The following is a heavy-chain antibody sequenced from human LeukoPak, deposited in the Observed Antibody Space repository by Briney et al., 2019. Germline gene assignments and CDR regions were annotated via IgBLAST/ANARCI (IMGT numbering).Heavy chain of an antibody. CDR2: IYSSGTT. V-gene: IGHV4-4*07. J-gene: IGHJ6*03. CDR3: ARNYPEWSHLRYFHYYYMDV. D-gene: IGHD3-3*01. CDR1: DGPISSYT. Sequence: PSETLSLTCTVPDGPISSYTWTWIRQPAGKGLEWIGRIYSSGTTIYNPSLKSRVTMSVDTSKNQFSLNLSSVIAADTAIYYCARNYPEWSHLRYFHYYYMDVWSKGTTVTVS.